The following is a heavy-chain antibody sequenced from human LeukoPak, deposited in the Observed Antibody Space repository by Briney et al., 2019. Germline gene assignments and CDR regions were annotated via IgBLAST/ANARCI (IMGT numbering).Heavy chain of an antibody. J-gene: IGHJ5*02. CDR3: ARGNDFWSGYNNWFDP. CDR2: IISSGSTI. Sequence: GGSLRLSCAASGFTFSSYGVHWVRQAPGKGLEWVSYIISSGSTIYYADSVKGRFTISRDNAKNSLYLQMNSLRAEDTAVYYCARGNDFWSGYNNWFDPWGQGTLVTVSS. V-gene: IGHV3-48*04. D-gene: IGHD3-3*01. CDR1: GFTFSSYG.